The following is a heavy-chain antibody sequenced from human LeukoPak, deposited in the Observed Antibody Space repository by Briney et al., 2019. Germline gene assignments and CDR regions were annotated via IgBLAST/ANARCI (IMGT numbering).Heavy chain of an antibody. D-gene: IGHD3-3*01. CDR1: GGTFSSYA. V-gene: IGHV1-69*13. CDR2: IIPIFGTA. J-gene: IGHJ3*02. CDR3: ARAQILTALLGVPDLKLGAFDI. Sequence: SVKVSCKASGGTFSSYAISWVRQAPGQGLKWMGGIIPIFGTANYAQKFQGRVTITADESTSTAYMELSSLRSEDTAVYYCARAQILTALLGVPDLKLGAFDIWGQGTMVTVSS.